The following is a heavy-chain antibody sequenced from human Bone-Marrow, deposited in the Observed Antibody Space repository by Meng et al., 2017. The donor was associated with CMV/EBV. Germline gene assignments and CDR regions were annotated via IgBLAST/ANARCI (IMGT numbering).Heavy chain of an antibody. CDR3: AREVVRWFDI. CDR2: INADGSST. V-gene: IGHV3-74*01. J-gene: IGHJ5*02. Sequence: GESLKISCAASGFTFSSYWMHWVRQAPGKGLVCVSHINADGSSTSYADSVKGRFTISRDNAKNTLYLQMNSLRAEDTAVYYCAREVVRWFDIWGQGTLVTVSS. CDR1: GFTFSSYW. D-gene: IGHD6-6*01.